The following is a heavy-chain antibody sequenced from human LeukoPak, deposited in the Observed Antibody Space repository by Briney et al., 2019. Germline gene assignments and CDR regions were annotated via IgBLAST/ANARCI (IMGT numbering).Heavy chain of an antibody. CDR2: ISYDGSNK. CDR1: GFTFSSYA. J-gene: IGHJ6*02. Sequence: GGSLRLSCAASGFTFSSYAMHWVRQAPGKRLEWVAVISYDGSNKYYADSVKGRFTISRDNSKNTLYLQMNSLRAEDTAVYYCASDLLVGELLENYYYYGMDVWGQGTTVTVSS. D-gene: IGHD3-10*01. CDR3: ASDLLVGELLENYYYYGMDV. V-gene: IGHV3-30*04.